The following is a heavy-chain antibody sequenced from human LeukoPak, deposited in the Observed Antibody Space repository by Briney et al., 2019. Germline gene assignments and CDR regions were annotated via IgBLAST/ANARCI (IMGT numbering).Heavy chain of an antibody. CDR3: ARDHLAQNDYSSRKEYNWFDP. CDR2: ITWDGRNT. D-gene: IGHD4-11*01. J-gene: IGHJ5*02. CDR1: GFTFDHYT. V-gene: IGHV3-43*01. Sequence: GGSLRLSCAASGFTFDHYTMHWVRQAPGKGLEWVSLITWDGRNTYYADSVKGRFTISRDNAKNSLYLQMNSLRAEDTAVYYCARDHLAQNDYSSRKEYNWFDPWGQGTLVTVSS.